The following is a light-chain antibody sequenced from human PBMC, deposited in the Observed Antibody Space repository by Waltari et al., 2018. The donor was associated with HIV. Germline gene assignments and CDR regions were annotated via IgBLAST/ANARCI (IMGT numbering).Light chain of an antibody. CDR1: LGVSGY. CDR3: QQLRT. CDR2: GTS. J-gene: IGKJ1*01. V-gene: IGKV1-9*01. Sequence: DIQLTQSPSFLSASAGDRVIITCRASLGVSGYVAWYQQKPGKAPKLLIYGTSILQGGVPSGFTGRGSGTEFTLTINSLQPEDSATYYCQQLRTFGQGTNVEIK.